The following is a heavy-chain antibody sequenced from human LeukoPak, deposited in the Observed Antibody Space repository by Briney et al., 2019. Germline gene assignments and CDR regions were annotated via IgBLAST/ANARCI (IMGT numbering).Heavy chain of an antibody. CDR2: IIPIFGTA. V-gene: IGHV1-69*13. CDR3: ARHPIVVVPAAKEEYYGMDV. D-gene: IGHD2-2*01. J-gene: IGHJ6*02. CDR1: GDTFSSYA. Sequence: GASVKVSCKASGDTFSSYAISWVRQAPGQGLEWMGGIIPIFGTANYAQKFQGRVTITADESTSTAYMELSSLRSEDTAVYYCARHPIVVVPAAKEEYYGMDVWGQGTTVTVSS.